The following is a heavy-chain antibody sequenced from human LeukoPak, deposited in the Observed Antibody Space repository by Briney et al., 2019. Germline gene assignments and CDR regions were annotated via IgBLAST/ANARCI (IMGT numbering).Heavy chain of an antibody. CDR2: ISDSGGST. CDR1: GITRSNYG. J-gene: IGHJ4*02. D-gene: IGHD3-22*01. Sequence: GGSLRLSCAVSGITRSNYGMSRVRQAPGEGLEWVAGISDSGGSTNYADSVKGRFTISRDNPKNTLYLQMNSLRAEDTAVYFCAKRGVVIRVILVGFHKEAYYFDSWGQGALVTVSS. CDR3: AKRGVVIRVILVGFHKEAYYFDS. V-gene: IGHV3-23*01.